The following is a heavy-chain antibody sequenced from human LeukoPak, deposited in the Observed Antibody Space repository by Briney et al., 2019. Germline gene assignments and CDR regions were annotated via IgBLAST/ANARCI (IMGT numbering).Heavy chain of an antibody. D-gene: IGHD5-12*01. CDR2: ISYDGSNE. J-gene: IGHJ6*03. V-gene: IGHV3-30*04. Sequence: GGSLRLSCAASGFTFSNYAMHWVRQPPGKGLEWVAVISYDGSNEFYADSVKGRFTISRDNSKNTLHLQMNSLRAEDTAVYYCARSLATSYYYMDVWGKGTTVTVSS. CDR3: ARSLATSYYYMDV. CDR1: GFTFSNYA.